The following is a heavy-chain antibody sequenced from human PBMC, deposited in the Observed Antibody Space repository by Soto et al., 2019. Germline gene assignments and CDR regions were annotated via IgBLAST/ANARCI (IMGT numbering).Heavy chain of an antibody. CDR1: GYSFTSYW. CDR3: ARHATYSDILSGYYFDY. D-gene: IGHD3-9*01. CDR2: INPGDSET. V-gene: IGHV5-51*01. Sequence: GESLKISCKVSGYSFTSYWIAWVRQMPGKGLEWMAIINPGDSETKYSPSFEGQVIISADKSINTAYLQWSSLKASDTAMYYCARHATYSDILSGYYFDYWGQGTQVTVSS. J-gene: IGHJ4*02.